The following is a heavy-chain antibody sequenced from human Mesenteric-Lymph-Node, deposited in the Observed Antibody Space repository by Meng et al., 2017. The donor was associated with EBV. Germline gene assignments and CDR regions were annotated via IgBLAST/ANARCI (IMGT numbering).Heavy chain of an antibody. J-gene: IGHJ4*02. D-gene: IGHD1-26*01. CDR1: GGAFSTYG. CDR2: IIPIFDTT. Sequence: VRSGAEGMKPGSSGKVSCKASGGAFSTYGINWVRQAPGQGLEWMGGIIPIFDTTHYAQKFQGRVTITADELTNTAYMELSSLRSEDTAMYYCARDVLVGGSIGGGPFDYWGQGTLVTVSS. V-gene: IGHV1-69*01. CDR3: ARDVLVGGSIGGGPFDY.